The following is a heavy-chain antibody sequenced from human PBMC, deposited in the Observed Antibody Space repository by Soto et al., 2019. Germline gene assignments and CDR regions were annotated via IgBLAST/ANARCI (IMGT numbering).Heavy chain of an antibody. CDR1: GYTFTRYA. CDR2: INAGNGNT. J-gene: IGHJ4*02. CDR3: ARDGAVAGDSNFDY. Sequence: ASVKVSCKASGYTFTRYAMHWVRQAPGQRLEWMGWINAGNGNTKYSQKFQGRVTITTDTSASTAYMELSSLRSEDTAVYYCARDGAVAGDSNFDYWGREPWSPSPQ. D-gene: IGHD6-19*01. V-gene: IGHV1-3*01.